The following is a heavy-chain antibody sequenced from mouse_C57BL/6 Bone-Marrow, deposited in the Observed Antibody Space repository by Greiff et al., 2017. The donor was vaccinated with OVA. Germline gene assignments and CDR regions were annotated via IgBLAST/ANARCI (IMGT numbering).Heavy chain of an antibody. V-gene: IGHV1-63*01. J-gene: IGHJ1*03. CDR1: GYTFTNYW. CDR2: IYPGGGYT. CDR3: ARWDGYYGYFDV. D-gene: IGHD2-3*01. Sequence: QVQLKESGAELVRPGTSVKMSCKASGYTFTNYWIGWAKQRPGHGLEWIGDIYPGGGYTNYNEKFKGKATLTADKSSNTAYMQFSSLTSEDSAIYYCARWDGYYGYFDVWGTGTTVTVSS.